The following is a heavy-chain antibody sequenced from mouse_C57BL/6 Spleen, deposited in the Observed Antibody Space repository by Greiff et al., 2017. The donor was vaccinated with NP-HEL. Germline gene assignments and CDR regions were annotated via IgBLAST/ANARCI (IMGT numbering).Heavy chain of an antibody. CDR2: LHPSDRDT. V-gene: IGHV1-74*01. CDR3: AIPDSAGAWCAY. Sequence: QVQLQQPGAELVKPGASVKVSCKASGYTFTSYWMHWVKQRPGPGLEWIGRLHPSDRDTNSTQKFKGKATLPVDKSSSTAYMQLSSLTSEDSAVYYCAIPDSAGAWCAYWGQGTLVTVSA. CDR1: GYTFTSYW. J-gene: IGHJ3*01. D-gene: IGHD3-2*02.